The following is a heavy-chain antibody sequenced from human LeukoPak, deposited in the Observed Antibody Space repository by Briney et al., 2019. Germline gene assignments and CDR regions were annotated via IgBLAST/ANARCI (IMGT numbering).Heavy chain of an antibody. V-gene: IGHV3-30*02. J-gene: IGHJ5*02. CDR3: AKGPNWFDP. Sequence: GGSLRLSCAASGFTFSSYGMYWVRQPPGKGLEWVAFIRYDGSNNYYADSVKGRSTISRDNSKNTLYLQMNSLRAEDTAVYYCAKGPNWFDPWGQGTLVTVSS. CDR1: GFTFSSYG. CDR2: IRYDGSNN.